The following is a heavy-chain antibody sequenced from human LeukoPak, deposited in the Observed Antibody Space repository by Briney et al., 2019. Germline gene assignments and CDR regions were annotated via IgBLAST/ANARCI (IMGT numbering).Heavy chain of an antibody. CDR1: GVSVRSFE. V-gene: IGHV3-48*03. D-gene: IGHD6-13*01. CDR3: ARGGQQLGTGEIEY. J-gene: IGHJ4*02. Sequence: GWSLRLSCASSGVSVRSFEMKGVRQAPGKGLDWVSYISSGGSTIYYAYSVKGRFTISRDNAKNSLYLQMNSLRAEDTAVYYCARGGQQLGTGEIEYWGQGTLVTVSS. CDR2: ISSGGSTI.